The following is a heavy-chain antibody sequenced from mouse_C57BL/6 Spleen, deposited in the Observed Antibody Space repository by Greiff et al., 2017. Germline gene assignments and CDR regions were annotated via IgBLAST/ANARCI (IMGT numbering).Heavy chain of an antibody. CDR1: GYAFSSSW. CDR2: IYPGAGDT. V-gene: IGHV1-82*01. Sequence: VQLQQSGPELVKPGASVKISCKASGYAFSSSWMNWVKQRPGKGLEWIGRIYPGAGDTNYNGKFKGKATLTADKSSSTAYMQLSSLTSEDSAVYFCARSLDSSGYVAYWGQGTLVTVSA. D-gene: IGHD3-2*02. CDR3: ARSLDSSGYVAY. J-gene: IGHJ3*01.